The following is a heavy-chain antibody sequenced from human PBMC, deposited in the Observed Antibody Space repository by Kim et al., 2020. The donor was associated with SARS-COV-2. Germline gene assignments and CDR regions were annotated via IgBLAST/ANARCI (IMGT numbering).Heavy chain of an antibody. V-gene: IGHV3-23*01. J-gene: IGHJ6*02. CDR3: AKGGRWLQLRSYYYGMDV. Sequence: KGQFTISRDNSKNTLYLQMNSLRAEDTAVYYCAKGGRWLQLRSYYYGMDVWGQGTTVTVSS. D-gene: IGHD5-12*01.